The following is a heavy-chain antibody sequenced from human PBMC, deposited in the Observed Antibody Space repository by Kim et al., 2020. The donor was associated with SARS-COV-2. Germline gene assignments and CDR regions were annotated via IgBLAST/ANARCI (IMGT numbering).Heavy chain of an antibody. D-gene: IGHD3-9*01. V-gene: IGHV3-33*01. CDR2: IWYDGSNK. J-gene: IGHJ4*02. CDR1: GFTFSSYG. Sequence: GGSLRLSCAASGFTFSSYGMHWVRQAPGKGLEWVAVIWYDGSNKYYADSVKGRFTISRDNSKNTLYLQMNSLRAEDTAVYYCARDLRDYDILTGYYPDYWGQGTLVTVSS. CDR3: ARDLRDYDILTGYYPDY.